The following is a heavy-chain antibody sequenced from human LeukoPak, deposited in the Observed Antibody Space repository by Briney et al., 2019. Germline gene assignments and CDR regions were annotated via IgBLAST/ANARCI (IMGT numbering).Heavy chain of an antibody. CDR1: GFTFSSYW. CDR3: ARAKVDYYYYYMDV. J-gene: IGHJ6*03. V-gene: IGHV3-74*01. CDR2: INSDGSST. Sequence: GGSLRLSCAASGFTFSSYWMHWVRQAPGKGLVWVSRINSDGSSTSYADSVKGRFTISRDNAKNTLYLQMNSLRAEDTAVYYCARAKVDYYYYYMDVWGKGTTVTVSS.